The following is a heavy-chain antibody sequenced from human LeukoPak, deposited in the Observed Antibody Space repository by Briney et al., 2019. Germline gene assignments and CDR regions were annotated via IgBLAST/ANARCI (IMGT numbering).Heavy chain of an antibody. CDR2: ISGSGGST. J-gene: IGHJ4*02. CDR1: GFTFSSYA. CDR3: TTAGSNFEVEVFDY. V-gene: IGHV3-23*01. Sequence: HGGSLRLSCAASGFTFSSYAMSWVRQAPGKGLEWVSAISGSGGSTYYADSVKGRFTISRDNSKNTLYLQMNSLRAEDTAVYYCTTAGSNFEVEVFDYWGQGNLVTVSS. D-gene: IGHD3-10*01.